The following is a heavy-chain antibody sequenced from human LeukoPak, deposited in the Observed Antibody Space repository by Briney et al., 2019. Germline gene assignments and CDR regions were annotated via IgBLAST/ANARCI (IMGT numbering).Heavy chain of an antibody. V-gene: IGHV3-23*01. J-gene: IGHJ4*02. CDR2: IRGSGGGT. CDR1: GFTFGSYA. CDR3: AKADDSGGYFSQIDY. D-gene: IGHD3-22*01. Sequence: GGSLRLSCAASGFTFGSYAMNWVRLAPGKGLEWVSAIRGSGGGTYYADSVKGRFTISRDNSENTLYLQINSLRAEDTALYYSAKADDSGGYFSQIDYWGQGGLVTVSS.